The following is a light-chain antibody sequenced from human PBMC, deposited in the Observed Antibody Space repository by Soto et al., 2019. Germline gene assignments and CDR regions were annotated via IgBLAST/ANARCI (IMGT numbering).Light chain of an antibody. Sequence: EIVLTQSPGTLSLSPGERATLSCRASQSVSSSYLAWYQQKPGQAPRLLIYGASSRATGIPDRFSGSGSGTDFTLTSRRLRLEVFEVNSGQKYGSYQLPFAGGTRWRSN. V-gene: IGKV3-20*01. CDR3: QKYGSYQLP. CDR2: GAS. J-gene: IGKJ4*01. CDR1: QSVSSSY.